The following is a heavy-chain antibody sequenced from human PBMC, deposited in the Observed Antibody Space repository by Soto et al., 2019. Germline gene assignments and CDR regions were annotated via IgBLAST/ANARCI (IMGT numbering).Heavy chain of an antibody. D-gene: IGHD6-19*01. CDR1: GYTFTSYG. J-gene: IGHJ6*02. V-gene: IGHV1-18*01. CDR2: ISAYNGNT. Sequence: QVQLVQSGAEVKKPRASVKVSCKASGYTFTSYGISWVRQAPGQGLEWMGWISAYNGNTKYAQKHQGRVTMTTDTSKSTASMELRSLISDDTALYYCARDLAVALGDIWGQRTTATVSS. CDR3: ARDLAVALGDI.